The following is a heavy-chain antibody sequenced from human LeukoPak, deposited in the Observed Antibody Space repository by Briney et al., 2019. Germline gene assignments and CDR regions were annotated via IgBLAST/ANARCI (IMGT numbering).Heavy chain of an antibody. Sequence: SQTLSLTCAISGDSVSSNSAAWNWIRQSPSRGLEWLGRTYYRSKWYNDYAVSVKSRITINPDTSKNQFSLQLNSVTPEDTAVYFRARGHPPRKGGPFGPWGQGTLVTVSS. CDR2: TYYRSKWYN. V-gene: IGHV6-1*01. J-gene: IGHJ5*02. D-gene: IGHD3-10*01. CDR1: GDSVSSNSAA. CDR3: ARGHPPRKGGPFGP.